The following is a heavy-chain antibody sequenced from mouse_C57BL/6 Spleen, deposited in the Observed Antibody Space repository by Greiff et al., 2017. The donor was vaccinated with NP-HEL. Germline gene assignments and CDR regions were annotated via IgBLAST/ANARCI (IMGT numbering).Heavy chain of an antibody. CDR3: ARSDYYEAY. J-gene: IGHJ3*01. D-gene: IGHD1-1*01. CDR1: GYTFTSYW. V-gene: IGHV1-59*01. CDR2: IDPSDSYT. Sequence: QVQLQQPGAELVRPGTSVKLSCKASGYTFTSYWMHWVKQRPGQGLEWIGVIDPSDSYTNYNQKFKGKATLTVDTSSSTAYMQLSSLTSEDSAVYYCARSDYYEAYWGQGTLVTVSA.